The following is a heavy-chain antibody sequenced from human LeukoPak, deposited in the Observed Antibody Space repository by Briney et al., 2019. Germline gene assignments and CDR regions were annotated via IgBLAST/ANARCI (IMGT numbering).Heavy chain of an antibody. D-gene: IGHD4-17*01. V-gene: IGHV4-39*01. CDR3: ARRPQPRNYGSGYYFDY. CDR2: IYYSGST. Sequence: PSETLSLTCTVSGGSISSSSYYWGWIRQPPGKGLEWIGSIYYSGSTYYNPSLKSRVTISVDTSKNQFSLKLSSVTAADTAVYYCARRPQPRNYGSGYYFDYWGQGTLVTVSS. J-gene: IGHJ4*02. CDR1: GGSISSSSYY.